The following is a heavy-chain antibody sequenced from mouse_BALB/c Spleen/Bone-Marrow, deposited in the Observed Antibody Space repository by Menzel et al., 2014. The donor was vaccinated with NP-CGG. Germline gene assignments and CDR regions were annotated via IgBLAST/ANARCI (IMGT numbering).Heavy chain of an antibody. CDR1: GFTFSSFG. CDR2: ICSGSSTI. J-gene: IGHJ2*01. V-gene: IGHV5-17*02. Sequence: EVQRVESGGGLVQPGGSRKLSCAASGFTFSSFGMHWVRQAPEKGLEWVAYICSGSSTIFYADTVKGRLTVSRDNPKNTLFLQMTSLRSEDTAMYYCTRGGNWDDFDYWGQGTTLTVSS. D-gene: IGHD4-1*01. CDR3: TRGGNWDDFDY.